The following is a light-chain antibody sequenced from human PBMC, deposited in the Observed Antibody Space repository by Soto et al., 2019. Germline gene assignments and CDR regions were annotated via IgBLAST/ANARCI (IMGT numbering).Light chain of an antibody. V-gene: IGLV2-14*01. J-gene: IGLJ1*01. CDR1: SSDVGGYNY. CDR3: SSYTSSSTLV. CDR2: DVS. Sequence: QSALTQPASVSGSPGQSITISCAGTSSDVGGYNYVSWYQQHPGKAPELMIYDVSNRPSGVSNRFSGSKSGNTASLTISGLQAGDEADYYCSSYTSSSTLVFGTGTKVTVL.